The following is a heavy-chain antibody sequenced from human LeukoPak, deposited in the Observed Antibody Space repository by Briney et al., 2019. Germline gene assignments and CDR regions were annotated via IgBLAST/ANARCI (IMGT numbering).Heavy chain of an antibody. D-gene: IGHD4-23*01. J-gene: IGHJ6*02. V-gene: IGHV3-30*18. CDR3: EKNLLRGGGGNSGVLYYYYGMDV. CDR1: GFTFSSYG. CDR2: ISYDGSTK. Sequence: GGSLRLSCAASGFTFSSYGMHWVRQAPGKGLEWVAVISYDGSTKYYAYSVNGGSTISRDNSKNTLHLQMNSLTPEDAHCYYCEKNLLRGGGGNSGVLYYYYGMDVWGQGTTVTVSS.